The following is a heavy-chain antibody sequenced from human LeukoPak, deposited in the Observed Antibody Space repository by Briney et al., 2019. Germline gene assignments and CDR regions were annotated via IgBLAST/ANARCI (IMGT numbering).Heavy chain of an antibody. CDR3: ARLRADHFDY. CDR2: INPNSGGT. J-gene: IGHJ4*02. CDR1: GYTFTVYY. V-gene: IGHV1-2*02. D-gene: IGHD5-12*01. Sequence: ASVKVSYKASGYTFTVYYMHWVRQAPGQGLEWMGWINPNSGGTNYAQKFQGRVTITRDTSISTAYMELSRLRSDDTAVYYWARLRADHFDYWGQGTLVTVSS.